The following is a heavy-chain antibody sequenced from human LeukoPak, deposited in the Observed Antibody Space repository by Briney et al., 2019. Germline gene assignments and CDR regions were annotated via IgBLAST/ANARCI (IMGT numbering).Heavy chain of an antibody. D-gene: IGHD3-22*01. V-gene: IGHV3-15*01. CDR1: GFTFTNAW. CDR3: TTEANYDSSGYLN. CDR2: IKTKTDGGTT. Sequence: PGGSLRLSCAVSGFTFTNAWMNWVRQAPGKGLEWVGRIKTKTDGGTTDCAAPVKGRFTISRDDSNNTLYLHMDSLKTEDTAVYHCTTEANYDSSGYLNWGQGTLVTVSS. J-gene: IGHJ4*02.